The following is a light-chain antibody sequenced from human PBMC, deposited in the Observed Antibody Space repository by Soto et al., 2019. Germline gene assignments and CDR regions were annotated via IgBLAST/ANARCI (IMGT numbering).Light chain of an antibody. CDR1: QSISSY. CDR2: AAS. J-gene: IGKJ4*01. Sequence: DIQMTQSPSSLSASVGDRVTITCRASQSISSYLNWYLQKPGKAPKLLIYAASNLQSGVPSRFSGSGSGTDFTLTISSLQPEDFATYYCQRLSHAFGGGTKVDIK. CDR3: QRLSHA. V-gene: IGKV1-39*01.